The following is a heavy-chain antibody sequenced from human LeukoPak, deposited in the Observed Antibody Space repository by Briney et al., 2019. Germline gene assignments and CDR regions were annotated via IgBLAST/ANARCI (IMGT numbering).Heavy chain of an antibody. CDR3: ARSSSWYYGAAFDI. V-gene: IGHV4-59*01. Sequence: PSETLSLTCTVSGGSISSYYWSWIRQPPGKGLEWIGYIYYSGSTNYNPSLKSRVTISVDTSKNQFSLKLSSVTAADTAVYYCARSSSWYYGAAFDIWGQGTVVTVSS. D-gene: IGHD6-13*01. CDR1: GGSISSYY. J-gene: IGHJ3*02. CDR2: IYYSGST.